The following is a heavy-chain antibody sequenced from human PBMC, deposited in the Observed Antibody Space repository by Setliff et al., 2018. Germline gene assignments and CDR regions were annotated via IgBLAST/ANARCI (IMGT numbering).Heavy chain of an antibody. D-gene: IGHD3-22*01. V-gene: IGHV5-51*01. Sequence: PGESLKLSCQGSGYDFNTHWIAWVRQLPGKGLEWMGTVYPGDSDTRYSPSFRGQVTISADKAINTAFLQWSSLKASDTAMYYCARRPYYYDDSGSGNAFDLWGQGTMVTVSS. CDR3: ARRPYYYDDSGSGNAFDL. J-gene: IGHJ3*01. CDR2: VYPGDSDT. CDR1: GYDFNTHW.